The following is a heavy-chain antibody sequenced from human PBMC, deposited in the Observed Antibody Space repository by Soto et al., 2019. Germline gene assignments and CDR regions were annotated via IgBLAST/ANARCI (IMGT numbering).Heavy chain of an antibody. CDR2: ISAYNGNT. CDR3: ARDSSGNGAFDI. D-gene: IGHD3-22*01. V-gene: IGHV1-18*04. Sequence: ASVKVSCKASGYTFTSYGISWVRQAPGQGLEWMGWISAYNGNTNYAQKLQGRVTMTTGTSTSTAYMELRSLRSDDTAVYYCARDSSGNGAFDIWGQGTTVTVSS. J-gene: IGHJ3*02. CDR1: GYTFTSYG.